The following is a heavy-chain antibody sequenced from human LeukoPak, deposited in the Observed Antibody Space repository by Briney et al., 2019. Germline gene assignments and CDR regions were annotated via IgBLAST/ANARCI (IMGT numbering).Heavy chain of an antibody. J-gene: IGHJ4*02. V-gene: IGHV3-7*01. CDR1: GFTFSSYA. D-gene: IGHD1-1*01. CDR3: ARRSTWFDY. Sequence: GGSLRLSCAASGFTFSSYAMHWVRQAPGKGLEWVANIKQDGSEKYYVDSVKGRFTISRDNAKNSLYLQMNSLRAEDTAVYYCARRSTWFDYWGQGTLVTVSS. CDR2: IKQDGSEK.